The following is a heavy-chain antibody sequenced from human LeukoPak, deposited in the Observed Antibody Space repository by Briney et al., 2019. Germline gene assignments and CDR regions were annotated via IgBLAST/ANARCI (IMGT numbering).Heavy chain of an antibody. CDR1: PFIFSRYS. V-gene: IGHV3-21*01. J-gene: IGHJ4*02. CDR2: ITPSGYT. Sequence: GGSLRLSCAVSPFIFSRYSINWVRQAPGKGLEWVSSITPSGYTFYADSVKGRFTISRDNAKNSLFFQMNSLRAEDTAVYYCARIGAAVRRLGGVEGQLDADYWGQGTLVTVSS. D-gene: IGHD6-13*01. CDR3: ARIGAAVRRLGGVEGQLDADY.